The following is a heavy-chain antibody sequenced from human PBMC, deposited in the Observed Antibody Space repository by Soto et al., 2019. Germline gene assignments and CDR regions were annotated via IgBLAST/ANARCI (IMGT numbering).Heavy chain of an antibody. Sequence: SETLSLTCAVYGGSFSGYYWSWIRQPPGKGLEWIGEINHSGSTNYNPSLKSRVTISVDTSKNQFSLKLSSVTAADTAVYYCAGRTIFGVVTPSNNCFDPWGQGTLVNVAS. CDR1: GGSFSGYY. CDR3: AGRTIFGVVTPSNNCFDP. J-gene: IGHJ5*02. D-gene: IGHD3-3*01. V-gene: IGHV4-34*01. CDR2: INHSGST.